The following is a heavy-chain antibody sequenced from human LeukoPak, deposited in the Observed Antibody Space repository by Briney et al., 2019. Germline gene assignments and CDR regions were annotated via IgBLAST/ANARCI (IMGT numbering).Heavy chain of an antibody. CDR3: ARDVGVGAVGY. Sequence: GGSLRLSCAASGFSVSGNYMSWVRQAPGKGLEWVSVIYSGGSTYYADSVKGRFTISRDNSKNTLHLQMDSLRAEDTAVYYCARDVGVGAVGYWGQGILVTVSS. V-gene: IGHV3-53*01. CDR1: GFSVSGNY. J-gene: IGHJ4*02. D-gene: IGHD3-10*01. CDR2: IYSGGST.